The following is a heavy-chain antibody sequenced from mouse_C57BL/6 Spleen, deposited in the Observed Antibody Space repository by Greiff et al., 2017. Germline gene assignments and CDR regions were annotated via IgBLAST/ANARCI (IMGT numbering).Heavy chain of an antibody. D-gene: IGHD4-1*01. CDR3: ARRGRTGTFAY. CDR2: INPNNGGT. J-gene: IGHJ3*01. V-gene: IGHV1-22*01. Sequence: VHVKQSGPELVKPGASVKMSCKASGYTFTDYNMHWVKQSHGKSLEWIGYINPNNGGTSYNQKFKGKATLTVNKSSSTAYMELRSLTSEDSAVYYCARRGRTGTFAYWGQGTLVTVSA. CDR1: GYTFTDYN.